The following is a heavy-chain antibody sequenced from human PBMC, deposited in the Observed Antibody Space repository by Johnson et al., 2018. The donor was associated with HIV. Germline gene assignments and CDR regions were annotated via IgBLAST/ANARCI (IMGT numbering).Heavy chain of an antibody. CDR3: ARGDPYYDSTRDAFDI. J-gene: IGHJ3*02. CDR2: ISGSGGRP. Sequence: VQLVESGGGLVQPGGSLRLSCAASGFTFSSYAMSWVRKAPGKGLEWVSAISGSGGRPYYADSVKGRCTISRDNAKNSLYLQMNSLRAEDTAVYYCARGDPYYDSTRDAFDIWGQGTMVTVSS. CDR1: GFTFSSYA. D-gene: IGHD3-22*01. V-gene: IGHV3-23*04.